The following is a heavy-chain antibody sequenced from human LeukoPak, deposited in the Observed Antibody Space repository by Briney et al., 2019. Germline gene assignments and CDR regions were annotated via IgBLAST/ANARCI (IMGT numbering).Heavy chain of an antibody. Sequence: KPSETLSLTCTVSGGSISSYYWSWIRQPPGKGLEWIGYIYYSGSTNYNPSLKSRVTISVDTSKNQFSLKLSSVTAADTAVYYCVRSSGYSGYDQYFQHWGQGTLVTVSS. CDR1: GGSISSYY. J-gene: IGHJ1*01. V-gene: IGHV4-59*01. CDR3: VRSSGYSGYDQYFQH. CDR2: IYYSGST. D-gene: IGHD5-12*01.